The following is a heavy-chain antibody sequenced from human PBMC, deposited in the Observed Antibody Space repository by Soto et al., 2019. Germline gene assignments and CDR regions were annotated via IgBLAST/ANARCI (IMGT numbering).Heavy chain of an antibody. J-gene: IGHJ4*02. CDR3: AILEYYYDSRGYYGY. CDR2: ISSSSSYI. D-gene: IGHD3-22*01. Sequence: GGSVRLSCAASGFTFSSYSMNWVRQAPGKGLEWVSSISSSSSYIYYADSVKGRFTISRDNAKNSLYLQMNSLRAEDTGVYYCAILEYYYDSRGYYGYWGQGSLVTVSS. V-gene: IGHV3-21*01. CDR1: GFTFSSYS.